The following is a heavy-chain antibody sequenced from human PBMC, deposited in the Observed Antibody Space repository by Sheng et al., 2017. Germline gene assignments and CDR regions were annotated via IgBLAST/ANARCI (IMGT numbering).Heavy chain of an antibody. J-gene: IGHJ4*02. Sequence: FTISRDNSKNTLYLQMNSLRAEDTAVYYCAKAPSSSSWYLNYFDYWGQGTLVTVSS. V-gene: IGHV3-23*01. CDR3: AKAPSSSSWYLNYFDY. D-gene: IGHD6-13*01.